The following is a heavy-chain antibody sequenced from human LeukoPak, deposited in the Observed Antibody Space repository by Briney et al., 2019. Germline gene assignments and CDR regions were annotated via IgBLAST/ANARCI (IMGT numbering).Heavy chain of an antibody. CDR2: INHSGST. V-gene: IGHV4-34*01. Sequence: SETLSLTCAVYGGSFSGYYWSWIRQPPGKGLEWIGEINHSGSTNYNPSLKSRVTISVDTSKNQFSLKLSSVTAADTAVYYCASTKRTTPRRYYYYMDVWGKGTTVTVSS. CDR1: GGSFSGYY. J-gene: IGHJ6*03. CDR3: ASTKRTTPRRYYYYMDV. D-gene: IGHD4-11*01.